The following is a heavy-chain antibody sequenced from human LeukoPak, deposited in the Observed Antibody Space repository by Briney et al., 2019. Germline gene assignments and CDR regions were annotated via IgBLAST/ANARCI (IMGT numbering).Heavy chain of an antibody. V-gene: IGHV4-4*02. Sequence: SETLSLTCAVSGGSISSSNWWSWVRQPPGKGLEWIGEIYHSGSTNYNPSLKSRVTISVDKSENQFSLKLSSVTAADTAVYYCASDFGYSGYENFDYWGQGTLVTVSS. CDR1: GGSISSSNW. D-gene: IGHD5-12*01. CDR2: IYHSGST. CDR3: ASDFGYSGYENFDY. J-gene: IGHJ4*02.